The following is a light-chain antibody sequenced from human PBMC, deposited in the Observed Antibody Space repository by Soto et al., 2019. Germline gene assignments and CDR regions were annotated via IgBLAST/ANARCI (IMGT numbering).Light chain of an antibody. Sequence: QMTQSPSSLSASVGDRVTITCRASQSISSYLNWYQQKPGKAPKLLIYAASSLQSGVPSRFSGSGSGTDFTLTINILQPEDFATYYCQQTYSTPLTFGGGTKADI. CDR3: QQTYSTPLT. V-gene: IGKV1-39*01. CDR1: QSISSY. J-gene: IGKJ4*01. CDR2: AAS.